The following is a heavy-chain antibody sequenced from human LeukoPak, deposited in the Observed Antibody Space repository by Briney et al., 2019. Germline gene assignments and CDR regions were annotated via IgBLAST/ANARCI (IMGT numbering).Heavy chain of an antibody. Sequence: GGSLRLSCAASGFTFSSYSMNWVRQAPGKGLEWVASISSTGTFIYSADSVKGRFTISRDTAKNSLFLQMNSLRAEDTAMYYCARDYFASCYYPQTYCYYYMDVWGKGTTVTVSS. CDR1: GFTFSSYS. CDR3: ARDYFASCYYPQTYCYYYMDV. J-gene: IGHJ6*03. D-gene: IGHD3-22*01. V-gene: IGHV3-21*01. CDR2: ISSTGTFI.